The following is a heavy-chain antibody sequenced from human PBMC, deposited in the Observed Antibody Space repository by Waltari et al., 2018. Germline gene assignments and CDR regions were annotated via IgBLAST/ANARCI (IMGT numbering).Heavy chain of an antibody. Sequence: EVRLVESGGGLVKPGESLRISCAASGLPFSTVWMTWVRQAPGKGVEWVVLIKSQTGGGTTDYAAPVKGRFTILRDDSKNTLYLQMDSLKTEDTAVYYCVKMNQMGAFDYWGQGTLVTVSS. CDR2: IKSQTGGGTT. J-gene: IGHJ4*02. D-gene: IGHD2-8*01. CDR3: VKMNQMGAFDY. V-gene: IGHV3-15*01. CDR1: GLPFSTVW.